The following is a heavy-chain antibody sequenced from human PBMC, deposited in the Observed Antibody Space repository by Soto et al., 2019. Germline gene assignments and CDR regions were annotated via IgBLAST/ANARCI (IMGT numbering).Heavy chain of an antibody. CDR2: ISSSSSYI. V-gene: IGHV3-21*01. J-gene: IGHJ4*02. D-gene: IGHD6-6*01. CDR1: GFTFSSYS. CDR3: ARDLYSSSARYFDY. Sequence: EVQLVESGGGLVKPGGSLRLSCAASGFTFSSYSMNWVRQAPGKGLEWVSSISSSSSYIYYADSVKGRFTISRDNATNSLYLQMNSLRAEETAVYYCARDLYSSSARYFDYWGQGTLVTVSS.